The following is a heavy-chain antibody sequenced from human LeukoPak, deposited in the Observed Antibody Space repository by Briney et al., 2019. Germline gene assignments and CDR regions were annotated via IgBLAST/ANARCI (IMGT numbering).Heavy chain of an antibody. CDR3: AAYCSSTSCQAFDY. CDR1: GFTFSSYN. V-gene: IGHV3-48*04. Sequence: GGSLRLSCAASGFTFSSYNMNWVRQAPGKGLEWVSYISGVGSSICYADSVRGRFTVSRDNAKNTLYLQMNSLRAEDTAVYYCAAYCSSTSCQAFDYWGQGTLVTVSS. D-gene: IGHD2-2*01. J-gene: IGHJ4*02. CDR2: ISGVGSSI.